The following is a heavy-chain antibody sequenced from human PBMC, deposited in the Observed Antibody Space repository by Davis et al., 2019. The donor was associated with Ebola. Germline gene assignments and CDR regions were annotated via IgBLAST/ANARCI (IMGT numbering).Heavy chain of an antibody. CDR2: INWNGGGT. V-gene: IGHV3-20*04. J-gene: IGHJ4*02. Sequence: GESLKISCAASGLTYDDYGMSWVRQAPEKGLEWVSSINWNGGGTDYADYVKGRFTISRDNSKNTLFLQMNSLRTEDTAVYYCAAEGGYCSGDGCFSVPFDYWGQGTLVTVSS. CDR3: AAEGGYCSGDGCFSVPFDY. D-gene: IGHD2-15*01. CDR1: GLTYDDYG.